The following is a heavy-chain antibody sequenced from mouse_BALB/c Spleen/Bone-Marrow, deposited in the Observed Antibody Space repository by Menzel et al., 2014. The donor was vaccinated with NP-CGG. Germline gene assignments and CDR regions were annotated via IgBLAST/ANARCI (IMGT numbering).Heavy chain of an antibody. D-gene: IGHD1-1*01. CDR1: GFTFSSYG. CDR2: INSNGGST. J-gene: IGHJ2*01. CDR3: ARERYYGNGRIFEY. Sequence: EVMLVESGGGLAQPGGSLKLSCAASGFTFSSYGMSWARQTPDKRLELVATINSNGGSTYYPDSVKGRFTISRDNAKNTLYLQMSSLKSEDTAMYYCARERYYGNGRIFEYWGQGTTLTVSS. V-gene: IGHV5-6-3*01.